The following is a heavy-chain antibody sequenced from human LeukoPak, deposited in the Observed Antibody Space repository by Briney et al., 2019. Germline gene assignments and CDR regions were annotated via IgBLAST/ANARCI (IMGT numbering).Heavy chain of an antibody. V-gene: IGHV3-21*01. CDR2: ISSSSSYI. Sequence: GGSLRLSCAASGFTFSSYSMNWVRQAPGKGLAWVSSISSSSSYIYYADSVKGRFTISRDNAKNSLYLQMNSLRAEDTAVYYCARLGTRGYSYGHSIDYWGQGTLVTVSS. D-gene: IGHD5-18*01. CDR1: GFTFSSYS. CDR3: ARLGTRGYSYGHSIDY. J-gene: IGHJ4*02.